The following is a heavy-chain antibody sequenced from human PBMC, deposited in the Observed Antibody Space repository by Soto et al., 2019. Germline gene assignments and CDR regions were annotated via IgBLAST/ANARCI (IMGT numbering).Heavy chain of an antibody. Sequence: EVQLVESGGGLIQPGGSLRLSCAASGFTVSSNYMTWVRQAPGKGLEWVSFIFSGGSTDYADSVKGRFTISRDNSKNTLYLQMSSLRAEDTAVYYCARDQGPTAYWGQGTLVTVSS. CDR3: ARDQGPTAY. CDR1: GFTVSSNY. D-gene: IGHD4-17*01. V-gene: IGHV3-53*01. J-gene: IGHJ4*02. CDR2: IFSGGST.